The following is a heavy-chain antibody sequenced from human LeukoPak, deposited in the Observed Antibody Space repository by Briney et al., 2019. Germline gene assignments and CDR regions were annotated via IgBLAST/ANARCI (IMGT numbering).Heavy chain of an antibody. Sequence: SVKVSCKAFGGTFSSYAISWVRQAPGQGLEWMGRIIPILGIANYAQKFQGRVTITADKSTSTAYMGLSSLRSEDTAVYYCASTGPGDTGYFDYWGQGTLVTVSS. CDR2: IIPILGIA. V-gene: IGHV1-69*04. D-gene: IGHD7-27*01. CDR1: GGTFSSYA. CDR3: ASTGPGDTGYFDY. J-gene: IGHJ4*02.